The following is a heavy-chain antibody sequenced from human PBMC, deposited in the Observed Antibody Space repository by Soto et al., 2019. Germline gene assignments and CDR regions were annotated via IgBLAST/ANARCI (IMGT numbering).Heavy chain of an antibody. CDR1: GFSFSSYW. CDR3: AKGVPAATRYFQH. CDR2: INSDGSST. D-gene: IGHD2-2*01. J-gene: IGHJ1*01. Sequence: VQLVESGGGLVQPGGSLRLSCAASGFSFSSYWMHWVRHAPGKGLVWVSRINSDGSSTTYADSVKGRFTISRDNANNTLNLQMNSLTPEDTAVYYCAKGVPAATRYFQHWGQGTLVTVSS. V-gene: IGHV3-74*01.